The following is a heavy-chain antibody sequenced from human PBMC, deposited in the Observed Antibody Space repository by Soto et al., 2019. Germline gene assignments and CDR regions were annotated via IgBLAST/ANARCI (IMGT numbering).Heavy chain of an antibody. J-gene: IGHJ6*02. D-gene: IGHD2-8*01. CDR3: ARDREDIVLIVYAIPTSYGMDV. Sequence: QVQLVESGGGVVQPGRSLRLSCAASGFTFSSYGMHWVRQAPGKGLEWEAVIWYDGSNKYYADSVKGRFTISRDNSKNTLYMQMNSLRAEDTAVYYCARDREDIVLIVYAIPTSYGMDVWGQGTTVTVSS. CDR1: GFTFSSYG. CDR2: IWYDGSNK. V-gene: IGHV3-33*01.